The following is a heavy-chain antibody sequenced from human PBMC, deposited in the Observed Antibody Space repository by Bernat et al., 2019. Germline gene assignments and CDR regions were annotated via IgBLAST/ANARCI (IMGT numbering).Heavy chain of an antibody. D-gene: IGHD2-21*01. CDR2: MTGGGTT. CDR3: AKLRGQLIRNYYMNV. J-gene: IGHJ6*03. V-gene: IGHV3-23*04. Sequence: EVRLVESGGDLVQPGGSLRLSCAASGFTFGTFAMSWVRQAPGKGLEWVSAMTGGGTTYYADSVKGRVIISRDNSKNMLFMQMNSLTAGDTAVYYCAKLRGQLIRNYYMNVWGEGTTVTVS. CDR1: GFTFGTFA.